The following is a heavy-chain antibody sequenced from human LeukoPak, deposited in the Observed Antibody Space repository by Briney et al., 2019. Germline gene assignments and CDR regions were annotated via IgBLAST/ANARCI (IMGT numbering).Heavy chain of an antibody. Sequence: GGSLRLSRAASGFTFSEYYMSWIRQAPGRGLEWVSYISSSGSTIYYADSVKGRFTISRDNAKNSLYLQMNSLRAEDTAVYYCARDRDSSGWYRARYYYYGMDVWGQGTTVTVTS. CDR2: ISSSGSTI. V-gene: IGHV3-11*01. CDR1: GFTFSEYY. CDR3: ARDRDSSGWYRARYYYYGMDV. J-gene: IGHJ6*02. D-gene: IGHD6-19*01.